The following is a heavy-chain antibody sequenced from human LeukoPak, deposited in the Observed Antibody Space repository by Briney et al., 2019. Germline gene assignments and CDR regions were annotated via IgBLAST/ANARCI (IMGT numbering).Heavy chain of an antibody. CDR3: ARGRLSTL. D-gene: IGHD2-2*01. J-gene: IGHJ4*02. CDR1: GYPFIIYD. V-gene: IGHV1-8*01. Sequence: ASVKVSCKASGYPFIIYDVNWVRQAAGQGLEWLGWMNPNGIAAGYSPKFQDRVTLTMDTSTSTAYLELSSLRSEDTAVYYCARGRLSTLWGQGTLVTVSS. CDR2: MNPNGIAA.